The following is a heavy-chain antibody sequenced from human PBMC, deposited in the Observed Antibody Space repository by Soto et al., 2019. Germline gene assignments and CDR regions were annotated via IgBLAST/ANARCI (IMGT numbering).Heavy chain of an antibody. D-gene: IGHD3-10*01. CDR1: GGSFSGYY. CDR3: ARGSLPRITMVRGVIGTRFDY. CDR2: INHSGST. Sequence: SETLSLTCAVYGGSFSGYYWSWIRQPPGKGLEWIGEINHSGSTNYNPSLKSRVTISVDTSKNQFSLKLSFVTAADTAVYYCARGSLPRITMVRGVIGTRFDYWGQGTLVTVSS. J-gene: IGHJ4*02. V-gene: IGHV4-34*01.